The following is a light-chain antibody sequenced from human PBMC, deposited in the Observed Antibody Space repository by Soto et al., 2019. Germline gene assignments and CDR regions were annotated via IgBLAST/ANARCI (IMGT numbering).Light chain of an antibody. J-gene: IGKJ1*01. Sequence: DIQMTQSPSFVSASVGDRVTITCRASQSISTGLAWYQQKPGKAPKLLISAASSLQSGAPSRFSGSGSGTDFTLVISSLQPEDFATYYCQQAISFPRTFGQGTQVEIK. V-gene: IGKV1-12*01. CDR1: QSISTG. CDR3: QQAISFPRT. CDR2: AAS.